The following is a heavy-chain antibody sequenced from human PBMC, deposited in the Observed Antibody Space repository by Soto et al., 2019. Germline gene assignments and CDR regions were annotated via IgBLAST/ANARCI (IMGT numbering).Heavy chain of an antibody. J-gene: IGHJ6*02. CDR1: GYTLTELS. Sequence: QVQLVQSGAEVKKPGASVKVSCKVSGYTLTELSMHWVRQAPGKGLEWMGGFDPEDGETIYAQKFQGRVTMTEDTSTDTAYMELSSLRSEDTAVYYCATRIAGAGTPYYYYYGMDVWGQGTTVTVSS. CDR2: FDPEDGET. CDR3: ATRIAGAGTPYYYYYGMDV. V-gene: IGHV1-24*01. D-gene: IGHD6-19*01.